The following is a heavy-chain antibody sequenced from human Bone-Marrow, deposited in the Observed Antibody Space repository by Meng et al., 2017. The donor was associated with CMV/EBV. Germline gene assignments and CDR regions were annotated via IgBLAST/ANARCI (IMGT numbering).Heavy chain of an antibody. V-gene: IGHV4-59*01. J-gene: IGHJ4*02. CDR2: IYYSGST. Sequence: SETLSLTCTVSGVSISSYYLSWIRQPPGKGLEWIGYIYYSGSTNYNPSLKSRVTTSVDTSKNQFSLKLSSVTAADTAVYYCARGLGYWGQGTLVTVSS. CDR3: ARGLGY. D-gene: IGHD6-6*01. CDR1: GVSISSYY.